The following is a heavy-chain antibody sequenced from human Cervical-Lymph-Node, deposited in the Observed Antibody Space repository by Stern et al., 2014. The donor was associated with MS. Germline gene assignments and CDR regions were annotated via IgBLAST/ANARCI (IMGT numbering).Heavy chain of an antibody. CDR1: RFTFTNYA. CDR2: INAANGDT. Sequence: QVQLVQSGAEVKKPGASVKVSCKASRFTFTNYAIHWVRQAPGQRLELMGWINAANGDTKYSQNFRDRITISRDTSAGTAYMELSNLRSEDTAIYYCAREKRGATGTLFDYWGQGTLVTVSS. V-gene: IGHV1-3*01. CDR3: AREKRGATGTLFDY. J-gene: IGHJ4*02. D-gene: IGHD1-1*01.